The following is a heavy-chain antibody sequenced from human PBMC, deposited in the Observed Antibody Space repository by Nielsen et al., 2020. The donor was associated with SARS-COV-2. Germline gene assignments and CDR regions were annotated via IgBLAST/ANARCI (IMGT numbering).Heavy chain of an antibody. CDR3: ARGAAWFDP. Sequence: SETLSLTCTVSGDSITSGGSHWSWIRHHPSRGLEWLGFTSYDGNTYSNPSLESRLIISVDTSESQFSLRLNSVTAADTAIYFCARGAAWFDPWGQGTRVTVSS. D-gene: IGHD2-15*01. CDR1: GDSITSGGSH. CDR2: TSYDGNT. J-gene: IGHJ5*02. V-gene: IGHV4-31*03.